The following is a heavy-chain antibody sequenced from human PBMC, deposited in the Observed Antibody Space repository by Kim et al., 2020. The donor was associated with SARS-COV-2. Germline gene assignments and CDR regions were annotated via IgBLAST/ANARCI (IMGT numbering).Heavy chain of an antibody. J-gene: IGHJ4*02. D-gene: IGHD3-10*01. Sequence: KYSQRFPGRVPLTRDTSAGTAYMELSSLRSEDTAVYYCAIKRDGSGSFDYWGQGTLVTVSS. V-gene: IGHV1-3*01. CDR3: AIKRDGSGSFDY.